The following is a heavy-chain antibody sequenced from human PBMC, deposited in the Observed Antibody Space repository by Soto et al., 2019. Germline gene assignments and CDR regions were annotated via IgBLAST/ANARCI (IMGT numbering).Heavy chain of an antibody. V-gene: IGHV1-69*13. CDR1: GGTFNTYA. CDR3: ASPAATGLY. CDR2: ITPIFGTA. J-gene: IGHJ4*02. Sequence: SVKVSCKASGGTFNTYAINWVRQAPGQGLEWMGAITPIFGTADYAQKFQGRVTISADESTKTAYMELSSLRSDDSAVYYCASPAATGLYWGQGTLVTVS. D-gene: IGHD6-13*01.